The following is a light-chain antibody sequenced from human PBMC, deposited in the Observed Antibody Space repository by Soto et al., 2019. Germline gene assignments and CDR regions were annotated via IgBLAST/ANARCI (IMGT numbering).Light chain of an antibody. CDR2: SAS. CDR1: QNLGTLY. Sequence: ISVTQSPGQMSLSPGERVTLSCRSIQNLGTLYLAWFQQKSVQSPRLLIYSASSRATGIPDRFTGSGSGTDFTLTINVWKQKNLEVSTVQHDAGSRRTFGKGTRWIS. CDR3: QHDAGSRRT. J-gene: IGKJ1*01. V-gene: IGKV3-20*01.